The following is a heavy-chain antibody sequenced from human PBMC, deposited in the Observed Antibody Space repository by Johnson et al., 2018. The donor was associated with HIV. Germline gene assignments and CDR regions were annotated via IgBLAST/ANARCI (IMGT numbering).Heavy chain of an antibody. D-gene: IGHD6-13*01. J-gene: IGHJ3*02. CDR2: ISYDGSNK. Sequence: VQLVESGGGVVQPGGSLRLSCSASGFTFSSYGMHWVRQAPGKGLEWVAFISYDGSNKYYADSVKGRFTISRDNAKNSLYLQMNSLRAEDTAFYYCAKGYSSSWYQDAFDIWGQGTMVTVSS. CDR3: AKGYSSSWYQDAFDI. CDR1: GFTFSSYG. V-gene: IGHV3-30*19.